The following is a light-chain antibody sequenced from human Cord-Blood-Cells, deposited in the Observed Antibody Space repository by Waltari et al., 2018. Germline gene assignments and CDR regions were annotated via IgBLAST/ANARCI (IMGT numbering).Light chain of an antibody. CDR1: QRISSC. J-gene: IGKJ2*01. CDR3: QQYNSYSYT. Sequence: DIQLTPSPSTLLASLGDRSTITCRASQRISSCLAWYQQKPGKAPKLLIYKASSLESGVPSRFSGSGSGTEFTLTISSLQPDDFATYYCQQYNSYSYTFGQGTKLEIK. CDR2: KAS. V-gene: IGKV1-5*03.